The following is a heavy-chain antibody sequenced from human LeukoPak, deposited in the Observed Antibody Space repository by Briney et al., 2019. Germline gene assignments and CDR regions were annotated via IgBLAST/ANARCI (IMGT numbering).Heavy chain of an antibody. CDR2: ISGSGGST. Sequence: GGSLRLSCTVSGFTFSTYDVHWVRQAPGKGLEWVSAISGSGGSTYYADSVKGRFTISRDNSKNTLYLQMNSLRAEDTAVYYCAKDPLPKVGATPPFDYWGQGTLVTVSS. CDR3: AKDPLPKVGATPPFDY. J-gene: IGHJ4*02. D-gene: IGHD1-26*01. CDR1: GFTFSTYD. V-gene: IGHV3-23*01.